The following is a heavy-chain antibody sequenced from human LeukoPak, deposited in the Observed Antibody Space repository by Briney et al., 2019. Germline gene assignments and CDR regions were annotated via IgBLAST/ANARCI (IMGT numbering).Heavy chain of an antibody. CDR3: ARGLRYLYYYYGMDV. CDR1: GYTFTNYH. J-gene: IGHJ6*02. V-gene: IGHV1-2*06. D-gene: IGHD3-9*01. CDR2: VKPKSGDS. Sequence: ASVKVSCKASGYTFTNYHMHWVRQAPGQGLEWSGLVKPKSGDSDFVQKFRGRVTVTTDVSTTTIHMELSNLRSDDTAVYYCARGLRYLYYYYGMDVWGQGTTVTVSS.